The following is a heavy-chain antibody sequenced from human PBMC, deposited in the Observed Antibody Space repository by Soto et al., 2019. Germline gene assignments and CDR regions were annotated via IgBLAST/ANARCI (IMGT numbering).Heavy chain of an antibody. D-gene: IGHD5-12*01. CDR1: GFTFSSYW. J-gene: IGHJ4*02. CDR3: AREPPPRRDGYNFGFDY. V-gene: IGHV3-74*01. CDR2: INSDGSST. Sequence: HPGGSLRLSCAASGFTFSSYWMHWVRQAPGKGLVWVSRINSDGSSTSYADSVKGRFTISRDNAKNTLYLQMNSLRAEDTAVYYCAREPPPRRDGYNFGFDYWGQGTLVTVSS.